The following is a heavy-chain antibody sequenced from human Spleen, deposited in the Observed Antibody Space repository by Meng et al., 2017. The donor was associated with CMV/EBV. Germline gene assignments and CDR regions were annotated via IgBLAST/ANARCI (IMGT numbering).Heavy chain of an antibody. Sequence: TFTSYDISWVRQAPGQGLEWMGWISAYNANTKNAQKFQGRVTMTIDTSTRTAYMELRSLRSDDTAVYYCARDRVDGYCSSSNCRVIDYWGQGTLVTVSS. CDR3: ARDRVDGYCSSSNCRVIDY. V-gene: IGHV1-18*01. D-gene: IGHD2-2*01. CDR2: ISAYNANT. CDR1: TFTSYD. J-gene: IGHJ4*02.